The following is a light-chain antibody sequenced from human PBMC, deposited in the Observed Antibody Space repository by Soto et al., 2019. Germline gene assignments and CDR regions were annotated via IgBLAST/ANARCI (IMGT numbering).Light chain of an antibody. CDR2: AAS. Sequence: DMEMTQSPYSLSASVGDRVTITCRASQSISNYLNWYQHKPGKVPKLLIYAASSLQSGVPTRFRGSGSGTDFTLTINSLQPEEFATYYCQQSYGTPLTFGGGTKIEIK. J-gene: IGKJ4*01. CDR3: QQSYGTPLT. V-gene: IGKV1-39*01. CDR1: QSISNY.